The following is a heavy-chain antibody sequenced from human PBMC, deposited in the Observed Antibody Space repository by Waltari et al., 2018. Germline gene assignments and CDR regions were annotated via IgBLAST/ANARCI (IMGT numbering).Heavy chain of an antibody. J-gene: IGHJ4*02. CDR1: GFTFSSYG. CDR2: IWYDGSNQ. D-gene: IGHD2-15*01. V-gene: IGHV3-33*01. Sequence: QVQLVESGGGVVQPGRSLRLSCAASGFTFSSYGMHWVRQDPGKGLEWVAVIWYDGSNQDYADSVKGRFTISRDNSKNTLYLQINSLRAEDTAVYYCARVGVCSGGSCYTGYFDYWGQGTLVTVSS. CDR3: ARVGVCSGGSCYTGYFDY.